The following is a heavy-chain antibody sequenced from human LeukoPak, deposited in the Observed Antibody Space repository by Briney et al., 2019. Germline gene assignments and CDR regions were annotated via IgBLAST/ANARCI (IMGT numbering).Heavy chain of an antibody. Sequence: SETLSLTCTVSGGSISSYYWSWIRQPPGKGLEWIGYIYYSGSTNYNPSLKSRVTISVDASKNQFSLKLSSVTAADTAVYYCARVREYDFWSGSTWYFDLWGRGTLVTVSS. CDR2: IYYSGST. CDR1: GGSISSYY. J-gene: IGHJ2*01. V-gene: IGHV4-59*01. CDR3: ARVREYDFWSGSTWYFDL. D-gene: IGHD3-3*01.